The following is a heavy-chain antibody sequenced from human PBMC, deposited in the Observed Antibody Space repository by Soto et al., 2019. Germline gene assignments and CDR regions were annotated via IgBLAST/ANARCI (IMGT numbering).Heavy chain of an antibody. CDR2: NSPTSSYI. J-gene: IGHJ5*02. CDR3: AIDSPPAAPYSSAWTGWFDP. Sequence: EVQLVESGGGLVKPGGSLRLSCAASGFSFSSYTMNWVRQAPGKGLDWVSANSPTSSYIYYADSVKGRVTISRDNAKNSLYLQLNSLRAEDTAVYYCAIDSPPAAPYSSAWTGWFDPWGQGTLVTVSS. CDR1: GFSFSSYT. V-gene: IGHV3-21*01. D-gene: IGHD6-19*01.